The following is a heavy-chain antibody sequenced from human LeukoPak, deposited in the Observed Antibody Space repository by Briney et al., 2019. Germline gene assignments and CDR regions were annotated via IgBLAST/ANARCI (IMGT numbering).Heavy chain of an antibody. D-gene: IGHD2-15*01. CDR1: GGTFSSYA. Sequence: SVKVSCKASGGTFSSYAISWVRQAPGQGLEWMGGIIPIFGTANYAQKFQGRVTITADKSTSTAYMELSSLRSEDTAVYYCARAVVVAATLSWFDPWGQGTLVTVSS. J-gene: IGHJ5*02. V-gene: IGHV1-69*06. CDR3: ARAVVVAATLSWFDP. CDR2: IIPIFGTA.